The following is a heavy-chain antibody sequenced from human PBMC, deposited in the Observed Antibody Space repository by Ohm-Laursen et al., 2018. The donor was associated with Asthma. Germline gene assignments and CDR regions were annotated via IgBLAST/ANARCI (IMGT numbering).Heavy chain of an antibody. CDR3: AVRTTSAGFDV. J-gene: IGHJ6*02. CDR1: GFIFTNYG. CDR2: IWYDGTNK. Sequence: SLRLSCAASGFIFTNYGMHWVRQAPGKGLEWVAVIWYDGTNKYYGDSVKGRFTISRDNAKNSLYLQMNSLRAQDTAVYYCAVRTTSAGFDVWGQGTTVTVSS. D-gene: IGHD1-1*01. V-gene: IGHV3-33*01.